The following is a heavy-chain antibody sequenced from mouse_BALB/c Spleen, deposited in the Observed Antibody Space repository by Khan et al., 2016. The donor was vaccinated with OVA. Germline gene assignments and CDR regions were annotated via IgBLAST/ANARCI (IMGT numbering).Heavy chain of an antibody. J-gene: IGHJ3*01. V-gene: IGHV1S135*01. CDR3: TRYGYVAYFAY. CDR1: GYSFTTYY. Sequence: VQLKQSGPELMKPGASVKISCKASGYSFTTYYLHWVMQSHGESIEWIGYVDPFSGGTTYNQKFKGKATLTVDKSSSTAYMHLSNLTSEDSAVYYCTRYGYVAYFAYWGQGTLVTVSA. CDR2: VDPFSGGT. D-gene: IGHD2-2*01.